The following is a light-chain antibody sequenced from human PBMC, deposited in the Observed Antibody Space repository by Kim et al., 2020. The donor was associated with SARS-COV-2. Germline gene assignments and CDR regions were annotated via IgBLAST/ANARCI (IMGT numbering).Light chain of an antibody. CDR3: AAWDDSLSVVV. J-gene: IGLJ2*01. CDR1: SSNIGSNY. V-gene: IGLV1-47*01. CDR2: RNN. Sequence: QSVLTQPPSASGTPGQRVTISCSGSSSNIGSNYVYWYQQLPGTAPKLLIYRNNQRPSGVPDRFSGSKSGTSASLAISVLRSEDEADYYCAAWDDSLSVVVFGGGTQLTVL.